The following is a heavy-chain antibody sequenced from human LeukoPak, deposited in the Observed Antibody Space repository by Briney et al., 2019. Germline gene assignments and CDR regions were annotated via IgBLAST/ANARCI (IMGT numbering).Heavy chain of an antibody. CDR3: TAEKNGSPPY. V-gene: IGHV4-39*07. D-gene: IGHD2-8*01. CDR1: RGSVSSSTYY. Sequence: PSETLSLTCTVSRGSVSSSTYYWSWVRQPPGKGLEWIASIYYTGSTYYNPSLKSRVTISLDMSKNEFFLTMTSVTAADTAVYFCTAEKNGSPPYWGQGTQVTVSS. CDR2: IYYTGST. J-gene: IGHJ4*02.